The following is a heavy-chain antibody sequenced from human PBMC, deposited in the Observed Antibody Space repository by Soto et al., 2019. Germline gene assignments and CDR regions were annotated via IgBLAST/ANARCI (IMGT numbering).Heavy chain of an antibody. CDR3: ASTTCSGGSCYSGYFDY. J-gene: IGHJ4*02. V-gene: IGHV1-3*01. D-gene: IGHD2-15*01. CDR2: INAGNGNT. CDR1: GYTFTSYA. Sequence: ATVKVSCKASGYTFTSYAMHWLRQAPGQRLEWMGWINAGNGNTKYSQKFQGRVTITRDTSASTAYMELSSLRSEDTAVYYCASTTCSGGSCYSGYFDYWGQGTLVTVSS.